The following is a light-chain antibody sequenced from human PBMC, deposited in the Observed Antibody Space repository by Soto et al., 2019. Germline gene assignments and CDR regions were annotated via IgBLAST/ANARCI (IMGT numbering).Light chain of an antibody. V-gene: IGKV1-39*01. Sequence: DIQMTQSPSSLSASVGDRVTITCRASQSIRTLLNWYHQKPGKAPKLLIHSASSLQGGVPSRFSGSASGTDFTLIISSLQPEDSATYYCQQSYSTPFTFAQGTKLEIK. J-gene: IGKJ2*01. CDR2: SAS. CDR3: QQSYSTPFT. CDR1: QSIRTL.